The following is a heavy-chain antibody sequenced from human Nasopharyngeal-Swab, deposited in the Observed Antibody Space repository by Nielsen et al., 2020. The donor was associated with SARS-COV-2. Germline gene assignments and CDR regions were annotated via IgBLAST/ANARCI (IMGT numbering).Heavy chain of an antibody. Sequence: WIRQPPGKGLEWIGSIYHSGSTYYNPSLKSRVTISVDTSENQFSLKLSSVIAADTAVYYCARVTLGEDSYGDNWFDPWGQGTLVTVSS. J-gene: IGHJ5*02. V-gene: IGHV4-38-2*02. CDR3: ARVTLGEDSYGDNWFDP. CDR2: IYHSGST. D-gene: IGHD5-18*01.